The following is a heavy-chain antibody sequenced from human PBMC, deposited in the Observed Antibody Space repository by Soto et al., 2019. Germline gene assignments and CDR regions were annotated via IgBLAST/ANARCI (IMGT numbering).Heavy chain of an antibody. D-gene: IGHD2-2*01. J-gene: IGHJ6*02. CDR3: ARMVVVVPAATQDLYYYYGMDV. CDR1: GGSFSGYY. Sequence: SETLSLTCAVYGGSFSGYYWSWIRQPPGKGLEWIGEINHSGSTNYNPSLKSRVTISVDTSKNQFSLKLSSVTAADTAVYYCARMVVVVPAATQDLYYYYGMDVWGQGTTVTVSS. V-gene: IGHV4-34*01. CDR2: INHSGST.